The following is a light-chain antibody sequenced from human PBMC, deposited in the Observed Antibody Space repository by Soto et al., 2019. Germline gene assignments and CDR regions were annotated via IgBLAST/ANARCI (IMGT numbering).Light chain of an antibody. Sequence: QSVLTQPPSVSGAPGQRVTISCTGSSSNIGSNYVFWYQQLPGMAPKLLIYRNSQRPSGVPDRFSGSKSGTSASLAISGLRSEDEADYYCTSWYDSLNGHVFGTGTKVTVL. J-gene: IGLJ1*01. CDR3: TSWYDSLNGHV. V-gene: IGLV1-47*01. CDR2: RNS. CDR1: SSNIGSNY.